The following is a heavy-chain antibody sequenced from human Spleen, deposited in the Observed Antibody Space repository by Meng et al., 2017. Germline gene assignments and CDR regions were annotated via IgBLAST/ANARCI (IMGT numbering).Heavy chain of an antibody. CDR1: GGSISSSSYY. CDR2: IYYSGST. Sequence: QVQLQESGPGLVKPSETLSLTCTVSGGSISSSSYYWGWIRQPPGRGLEFIGSIYYSGSTSYYPSLKSRVTISVDTSKNQFSLKLSSVTAADTAVYYCARYYYDNSGYYYHNIDYWGQGTLVTVSS. V-gene: IGHV4-39*01. D-gene: IGHD3-22*01. CDR3: ARYYYDNSGYYYHNIDY. J-gene: IGHJ4*02.